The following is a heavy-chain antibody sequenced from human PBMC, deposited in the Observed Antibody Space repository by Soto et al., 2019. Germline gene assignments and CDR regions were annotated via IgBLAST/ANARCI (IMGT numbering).Heavy chain of an antibody. V-gene: IGHV4-34*01. CDR1: GGSFSGYY. CDR3: ARGPLQVGATTFDY. Sequence: SETLSLTCAVYGGSFSGYYWSWIRQPPGKGLEWIGEINHSGSTNYNPSLKSRVTISVDTSKNQFSLKLSSVTAADTAVYYCARGPLQVGATTFDYWGQGTLVTVSS. D-gene: IGHD1-26*01. CDR2: INHSGST. J-gene: IGHJ4*02.